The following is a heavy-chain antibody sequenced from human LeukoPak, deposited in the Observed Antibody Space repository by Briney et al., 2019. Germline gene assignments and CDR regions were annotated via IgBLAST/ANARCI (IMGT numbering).Heavy chain of an antibody. Sequence: AGGSLRLSCVASGFTFSSYSMNWVRQAPGKGLQWVTSISSSSSYIYYADSVRGRFTISRDNAKNSLYLQMNSLRAEDTAVYYCATLQDSSGYYYVDYWGPGTLVTVSS. V-gene: IGHV3-21*01. J-gene: IGHJ4*02. CDR2: ISSSSSYI. CDR1: GFTFSSYS. CDR3: ATLQDSSGYYYVDY. D-gene: IGHD3-22*01.